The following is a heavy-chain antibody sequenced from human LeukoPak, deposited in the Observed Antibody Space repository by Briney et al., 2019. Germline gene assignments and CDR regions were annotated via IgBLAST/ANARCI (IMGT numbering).Heavy chain of an antibody. CDR2: ISSRSDYT. CDR1: GFTFSIYA. J-gene: IGHJ4*02. V-gene: IGHV3-23*01. CDR3: AKDRPNYYESNGHYYRRDGDY. Sequence: GGSLRLSCAASGFTFSIYAMSWVRQAPGKGLEWVSSISSRSDYTYYEDSVKGRFTISSDNSQNTLYLQMNSLRAEDTAIYYCAKDRPNYYESNGHYYRRDGDYWGQGTLVTVSS. D-gene: IGHD3-22*01.